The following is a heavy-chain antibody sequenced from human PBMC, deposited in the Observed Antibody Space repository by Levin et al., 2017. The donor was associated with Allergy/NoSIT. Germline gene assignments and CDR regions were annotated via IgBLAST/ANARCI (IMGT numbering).Heavy chain of an antibody. D-gene: IGHD2-2*01. CDR3: ARGGCSSTSCLDS. V-gene: IGHV3-74*01. J-gene: IGHJ5*01. CDR2: TNSDGSNT. CDR1: GFTFSNYW. Sequence: GGSLRLSCAASGFTFSNYWMHWVRQAPGKGLVWVSHTNSDGSNTNYADSVKGRFTISRDNAKNTLYLQMNSLRAEDTAVYYCARGGCSSTSCLDSWGQGTLVTVSP.